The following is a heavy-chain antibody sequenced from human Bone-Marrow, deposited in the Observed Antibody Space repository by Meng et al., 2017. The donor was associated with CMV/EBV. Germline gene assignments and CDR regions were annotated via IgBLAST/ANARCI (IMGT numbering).Heavy chain of an antibody. Sequence: GESLKISCAASGFTFSSYAMHWVRQAPGKGLEWVAVISYDGSNKYYADSVKGRFTISRDNSKNTLYLQMNSLRAEDTAVYYCARVMTTVVTLGGSDYWGQGTLVTVSS. J-gene: IGHJ4*02. V-gene: IGHV3-30-3*01. D-gene: IGHD4-23*01. CDR3: ARVMTTVVTLGGSDY. CDR1: GFTFSSYA. CDR2: ISYDGSNK.